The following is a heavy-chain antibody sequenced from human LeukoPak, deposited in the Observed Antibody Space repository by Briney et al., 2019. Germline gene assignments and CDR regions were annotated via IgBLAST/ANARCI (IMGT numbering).Heavy chain of an antibody. V-gene: IGHV5-51*01. Sequence: GESLKISCKGSGYNFTSHWIGWVRQMPGKGLEWMGIIYPGDSDSRQSPSLRGQVTISADKSINTAYLQWNSLKASDTAMYYCARGHLYDYSSTSYYFDYWGQGTLVTVSS. CDR3: ARGHLYDYSSTSYYFDY. CDR2: IYPGDSDS. D-gene: IGHD6-13*01. CDR1: GYNFTSHW. J-gene: IGHJ4*02.